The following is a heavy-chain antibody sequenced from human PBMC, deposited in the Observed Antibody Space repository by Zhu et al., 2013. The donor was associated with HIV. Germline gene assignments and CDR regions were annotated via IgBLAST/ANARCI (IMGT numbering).Heavy chain of an antibody. V-gene: IGHV1-69*08. CDR2: IIPILGME. D-gene: IGHD1-26*01. CDR3: AREEVSGSTLGFDY. Sequence: QVQLVQSGAEVKEPGSSVKVSCKTSGGIFHTYTITWVRQAPGQGLEWMGRIIPILGMENYAQSFQGRVTITADRSTSTAYMELRSLRSDDTAVYYCAREEVSGSTLGFDYWGQGTLVTVSS. J-gene: IGHJ4*02. CDR1: GGIFHTYT.